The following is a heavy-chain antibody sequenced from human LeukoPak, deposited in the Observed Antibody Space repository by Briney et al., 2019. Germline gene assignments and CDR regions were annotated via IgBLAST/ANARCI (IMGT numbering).Heavy chain of an antibody. V-gene: IGHV3-30-3*01. J-gene: IGHJ4*02. CDR2: ISYDASNK. CDR1: GFTFSSYA. CDR3: AREEYGGVYFDY. Sequence: GGSLRLSCAASGFTFSSYAMHWVRQAPGKGLEWVAVISYDASNKYYTDSVKGRFTISRDNSKNMPYLQMDSLRVEDTAVYHCAREEYGGVYFDYWGQGTLVTVSS. D-gene: IGHD4-23*01.